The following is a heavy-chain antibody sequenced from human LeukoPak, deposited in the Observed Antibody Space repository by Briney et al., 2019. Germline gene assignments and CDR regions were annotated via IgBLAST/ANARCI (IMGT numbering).Heavy chain of an antibody. J-gene: IGHJ4*02. CDR2: IYYSGNT. CDR3: ARIPSGYSYGYYDY. Sequence: SETLSLTCTVSGGSISSSSSYWGWIRQPPGKGLEWIGSIYYSGNTYYNPSLKNRVTMSVDTSKKQFSLKLSSVTAADTAVYYCARIPSGYSYGYYDYWGQGTLVTVSS. V-gene: IGHV4-39*07. CDR1: GGSISSSSSY. D-gene: IGHD5-18*01.